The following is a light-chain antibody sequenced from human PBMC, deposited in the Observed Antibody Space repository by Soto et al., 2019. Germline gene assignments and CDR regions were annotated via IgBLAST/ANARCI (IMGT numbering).Light chain of an antibody. CDR3: QQYNSYPVT. J-gene: IGKJ4*01. V-gene: IGKV1-5*03. Sequence: DIQMTQSPSALSASVGDRVTITCRASQSISGWLAWFQQKAGKAPKLLIYKASSLESGVPSRFSGSGSGTEFTLIISSLQPDDCATYYCQQYNSYPVTFXGGTKADIK. CDR2: KAS. CDR1: QSISGW.